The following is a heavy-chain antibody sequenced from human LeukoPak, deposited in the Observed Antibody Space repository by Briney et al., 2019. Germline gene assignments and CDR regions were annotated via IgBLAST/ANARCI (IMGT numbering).Heavy chain of an antibody. J-gene: IGHJ5*02. CDR3: ARPLGYCSSSSCPQPWFDP. D-gene: IGHD2-2*01. V-gene: IGHV4-31*03. CDR1: GGSINSGGYY. CDR2: IYYSGST. Sequence: SQTLSLTCTVSGGSINSGGYYYSWIRQHPGKGLEWIGYIYYSGSTNYNPSLKSRVTMSVDTSKNQFSLKLSSVIAADTAVYYCARPLGYCSSSSCPQPWFDPWGQGTLVTVSS.